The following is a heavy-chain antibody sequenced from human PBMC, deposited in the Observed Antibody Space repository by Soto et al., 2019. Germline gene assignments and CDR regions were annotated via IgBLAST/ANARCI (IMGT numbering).Heavy chain of an antibody. D-gene: IGHD4-17*01. Sequence: EVQLVESGGGLVKPGGSLRLSCAASGFTFSSYSMNWVRQAPGKGLEWVSSISSSSSYIYYADSVKGRFTISRDNAKNSLYLQMNSLRAEDTAVYYCARDVRQHTVIPWYFDLWGRGTLVTVSS. CDR2: ISSSSSYI. J-gene: IGHJ2*01. CDR3: ARDVRQHTVIPWYFDL. V-gene: IGHV3-21*01. CDR1: GFTFSSYS.